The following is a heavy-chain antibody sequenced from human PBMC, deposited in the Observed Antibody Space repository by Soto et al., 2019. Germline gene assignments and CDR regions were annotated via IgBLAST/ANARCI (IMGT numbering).Heavy chain of an antibody. CDR2: IKSKAHGGTT. CDR1: VFILSDAG. CDR3: ASYRDSSGLRRYDY. Sequence: EVQLEESGGGLKRPGKPLTLFWAAPVFILSDAGMKWVRRPPGKGLEWVGRIKSKAHGGTTDYAAPLKGRFTILRDDSKNTLYLQMNSLQTEDTAMYYCASYRDSSGLRRYDYWGQGALVTVSS. J-gene: IGHJ4*02. V-gene: IGHV3-15*07. D-gene: IGHD3-22*01.